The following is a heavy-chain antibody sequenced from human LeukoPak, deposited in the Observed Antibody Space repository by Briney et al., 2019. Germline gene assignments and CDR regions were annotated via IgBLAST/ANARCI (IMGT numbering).Heavy chain of an antibody. Sequence: PSETLSLTCAVYGGSFSGYYWSWIRQPPGKGLEWIGEINHSGSTNYNPSLKSRVTISVDTSKNQFSLKLSSVTAADTAVYYCARGLRFWDIVVVPAAHNWFDPWGQGTLVTVSS. J-gene: IGHJ5*02. CDR2: INHSGST. CDR3: ARGLRFWDIVVVPAAHNWFDP. D-gene: IGHD2-2*01. V-gene: IGHV4-34*01. CDR1: GGSFSGYY.